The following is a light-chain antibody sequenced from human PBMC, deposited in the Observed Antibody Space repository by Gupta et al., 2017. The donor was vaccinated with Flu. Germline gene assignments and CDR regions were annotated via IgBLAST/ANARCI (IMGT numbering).Light chain of an antibody. Sequence: EIVMTQSPATLSVSPGERATLSCRASQNVYNNLAWYQQKPGQAPRLLIYGALNRDTGITARFSGSGSGTDFTLTISRRQSEDFAVYYCQQYKIWPPYTFGQGTKVEI. CDR2: GAL. J-gene: IGKJ2*01. CDR1: QNVYNN. V-gene: IGKV3-15*01. CDR3: QQYKIWPPYT.